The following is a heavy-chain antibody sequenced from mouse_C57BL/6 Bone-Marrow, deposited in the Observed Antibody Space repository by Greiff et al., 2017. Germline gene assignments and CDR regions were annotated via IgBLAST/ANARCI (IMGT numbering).Heavy chain of an antibody. CDR3: AKYDYGWFAY. D-gene: IGHD2-4*01. V-gene: IGHV1-81*01. CDR2: IDPRSGNT. J-gene: IGHJ3*01. Sequence: QVQLQQSGAELARPGASVKLSCKASGYTFTSYGISWVKQRTGQGLEWIGEIDPRSGNTYYNEKFKGKATLTADKSSSTAYMELRSLTSRDSAVDFCAKYDYGWFAYWGRGTLVTVSA. CDR1: GYTFTSYG.